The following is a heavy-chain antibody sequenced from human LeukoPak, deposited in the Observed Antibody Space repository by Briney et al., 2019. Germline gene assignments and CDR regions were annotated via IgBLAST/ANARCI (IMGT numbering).Heavy chain of an antibody. CDR3: ASGRLGHCILSNCYDDDFDI. V-gene: IGHV4-39*01. CDR2: IYYSGST. D-gene: IGHD1-1*01. J-gene: IGHJ3*02. Sequence: PSETLSLTCSVSGGSIGSTSNYWGWIRQPPGTGLEWIGSIYYSGSTYYNPSLKSRVTISVDTSKNQFSLKLSSVTAADTAVYYCASGRLGHCILSNCYDDDFDIWGQGTMVTVSS. CDR1: GGSIGSTSNY.